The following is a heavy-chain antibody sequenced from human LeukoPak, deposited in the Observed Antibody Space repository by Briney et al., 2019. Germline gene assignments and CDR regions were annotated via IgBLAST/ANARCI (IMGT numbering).Heavy chain of an antibody. Sequence: SETLSLTYTPSGGSISTYYWSWLRQPAGKGLEWIGRIYTSGSTNYNPSLKSRVTMSVDTSKNQFSLKLTSVTAADTAVYYCARGAFGKRGHYFDPWGQGTLVTVSS. CDR3: ARGAFGKRGHYFDP. J-gene: IGHJ5*02. V-gene: IGHV4-4*07. CDR2: IYTSGST. D-gene: IGHD1-26*01. CDR1: GGSISTYY.